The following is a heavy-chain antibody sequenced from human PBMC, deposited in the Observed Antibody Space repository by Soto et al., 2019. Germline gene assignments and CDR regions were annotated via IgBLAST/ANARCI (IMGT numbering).Heavy chain of an antibody. CDR2: VNGGGDIT. CDR3: SGGPFGGKMDV. D-gene: IGHD3-3*01. Sequence: EVQLLESGGGLVQPGGSLRLSCAASEFTFSSYSMIWVRQAPGKGLEWVSGVNGGGDITYYAESVKGRFTISRDNSKNPLYLQMNSLRAEDPAVFYCSGGPFGGKMDVWGQGTTVTVSS. J-gene: IGHJ6*02. V-gene: IGHV3-23*01. CDR1: EFTFSSYS.